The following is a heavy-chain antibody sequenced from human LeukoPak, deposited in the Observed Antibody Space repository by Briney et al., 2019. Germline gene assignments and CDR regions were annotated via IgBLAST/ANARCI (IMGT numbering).Heavy chain of an antibody. CDR2: IKSKTDGGTT. V-gene: IGHV3-15*01. CDR3: TTEAAANGMDV. J-gene: IGHJ6*02. CDR1: GFTFSNAW. Sequence: GGSLRLSCAASGFTFSNAWMSWVRQAPGKGLEWVGRIKSKTDGGTTDYAAPVKGRFTISRDDSKNTLYLQMNSLKTEDTAVHYCTTEAAANGMDVWGQGTTVTVSS. D-gene: IGHD6-13*01.